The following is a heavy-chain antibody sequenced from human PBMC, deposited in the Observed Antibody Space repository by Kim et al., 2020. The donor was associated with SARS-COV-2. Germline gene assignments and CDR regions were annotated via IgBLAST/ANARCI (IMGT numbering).Heavy chain of an antibody. CDR1: VGSLSGYH. V-gene: IGHV4-34*01. D-gene: IGHD2-15*01. J-gene: IGHJ6*02. Sequence: SETLSLTCAVYVGSLSGYHWTWVRQPPGKGLEWIGEINNSGATNYNPSLRSRFAISIDTSKNQFSLKLNSVTAADTSVYFCARGWAGVVPSPMPGIGPPYEYYAIDLGGRGTAVTVSS. CDR2: INNSGAT. CDR3: ARGWAGVVPSPMPGIGPPYEYYAIDL.